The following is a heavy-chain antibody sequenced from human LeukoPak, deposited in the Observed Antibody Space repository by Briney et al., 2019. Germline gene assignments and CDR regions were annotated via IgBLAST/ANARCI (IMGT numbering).Heavy chain of an antibody. CDR3: ARGGFKYSSGWYRGDY. J-gene: IGHJ4*02. V-gene: IGHV4-34*01. D-gene: IGHD6-19*01. Sequence: SETLSLTCAVYGGSFSGYYWTWIRQPPGKGLEWIGEIHYSGSATYNPSLKSRVTISVDTSKNQFSLKLSSVTAADTAVYYCARGGFKYSSGWYRGDYWGQGTLVTVSS. CDR1: GGSFSGYY. CDR2: IHYSGSA.